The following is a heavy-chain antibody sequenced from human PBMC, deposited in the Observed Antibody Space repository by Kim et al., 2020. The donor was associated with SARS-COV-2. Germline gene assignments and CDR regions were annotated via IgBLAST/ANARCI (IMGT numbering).Heavy chain of an antibody. Sequence: SETLSLTCSVSGGSISTSYWSWIRQSPGKGLEWIGSIHYTGSTNYNPSLKSRVTISVATPKNQISLSLTSVTAADTAVYYCAGGRNWFDLWGQGTSVTVSP. D-gene: IGHD3-16*01. CDR2: IHYTGST. CDR3: AGGRNWFDL. V-gene: IGHV4-59*08. CDR1: GGSISTSY. J-gene: IGHJ5*02.